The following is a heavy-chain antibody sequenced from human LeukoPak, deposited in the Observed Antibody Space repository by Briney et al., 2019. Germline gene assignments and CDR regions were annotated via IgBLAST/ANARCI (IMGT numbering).Heavy chain of an antibody. D-gene: IGHD6-13*01. Sequence: GGSLRLSCAASGFTFSSYGMHWVRQAPGKGLECVAVLSYDGRNKYYADSVKGRFTISRDNSKNTLYLQMNSLRAEDTAVYYCTKSGIAAAGSLVYFDYWGQGTLVTASS. V-gene: IGHV3-30*18. CDR2: LSYDGRNK. CDR1: GFTFSSYG. CDR3: TKSGIAAAGSLVYFDY. J-gene: IGHJ4*02.